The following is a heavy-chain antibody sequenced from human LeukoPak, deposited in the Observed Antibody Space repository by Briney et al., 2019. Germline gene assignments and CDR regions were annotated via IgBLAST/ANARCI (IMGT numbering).Heavy chain of an antibody. D-gene: IGHD3-3*01. CDR2: INTDGSST. CDR1: GFTFSSYG. Sequence: GGSLRLSCAASGFTFSSYGMHWVRQAPGKGLVWVSRINTDGSSTSYADSVKGRFTISRDNAKNTLYPQMNSLRAEDTAVHYCARDPDALWSGYTPPFDYWGQGTLVTVSS. J-gene: IGHJ4*02. CDR3: ARDPDALWSGYTPPFDY. V-gene: IGHV3-74*01.